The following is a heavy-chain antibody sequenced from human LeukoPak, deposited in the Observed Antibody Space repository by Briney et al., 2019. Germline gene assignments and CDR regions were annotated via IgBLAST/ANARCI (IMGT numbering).Heavy chain of an antibody. CDR2: IKQDGSEK. CDR3: ARVVQYYDFWSGYHPSDYYYYYMDV. J-gene: IGHJ6*03. Sequence: GGSLRLSCAASGFTFSSYWMSWVRQAPGKGLEWVANIKQDGSEKYYVDSVKGRFTISRDNAKNSLYLQMNSLRAEDTAVYYCARVVQYYDFWSGYHPSDYYYYYMDVWGKGTTVTVSS. V-gene: IGHV3-7*01. D-gene: IGHD3-3*01. CDR1: GFTFSSYW.